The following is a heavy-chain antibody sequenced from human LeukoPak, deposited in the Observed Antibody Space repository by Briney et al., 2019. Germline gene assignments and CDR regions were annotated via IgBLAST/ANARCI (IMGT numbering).Heavy chain of an antibody. Sequence: QPGGSLRLSCAASGFTFSSYAMSWVRHAPGKGLEWVSAISGSGGSTYYADSVKGTFTISRENSKNTLSLQMNSLRAEDTAVYYCAKGSEQSIAAAKELLGGFAYWGQGTLVTVSS. V-gene: IGHV3-23*01. D-gene: IGHD6-13*01. CDR3: AKGSEQSIAAAKELLGGFAY. CDR2: ISGSGGST. J-gene: IGHJ4*02. CDR1: GFTFSSYA.